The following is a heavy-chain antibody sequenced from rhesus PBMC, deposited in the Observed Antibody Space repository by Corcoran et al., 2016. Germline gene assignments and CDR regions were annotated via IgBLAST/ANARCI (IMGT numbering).Heavy chain of an antibody. V-gene: IGHV3-22*01. D-gene: IGHD6-25*01. CDR1: GFSFGSYG. CDR3: VRDGGAAAGKKFDY. Sequence: EVQLVESGGGLVQPGGSLRLSCTASGFSFGSYGMHWARQAPGKGLEWFSAISTCVTNTWYTGSVKGKFTISRENAKSTLYLQMDSLRAEDTAVYYCVRDGGAAAGKKFDYWGQGVLVTVSS. CDR2: ISTCVTNT. J-gene: IGHJ4*01.